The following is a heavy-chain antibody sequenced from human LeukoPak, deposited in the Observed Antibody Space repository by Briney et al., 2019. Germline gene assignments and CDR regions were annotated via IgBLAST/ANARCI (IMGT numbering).Heavy chain of an antibody. Sequence: GRSLRLSCAASGFTFDDYAMHWVRQAPGKGLEWVSGISWNSGSIGYADSVKGRFTISRDNAKNSLYLQMNSLRAEDTALYYCAKAYFIVGASYFDLWGRGTLVTVSS. J-gene: IGHJ2*01. V-gene: IGHV3-9*01. D-gene: IGHD1-26*01. CDR2: ISWNSGSI. CDR1: GFTFDDYA. CDR3: AKAYFIVGASYFDL.